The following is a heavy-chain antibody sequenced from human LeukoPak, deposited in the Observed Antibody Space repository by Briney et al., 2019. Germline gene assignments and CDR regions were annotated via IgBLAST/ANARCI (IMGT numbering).Heavy chain of an antibody. J-gene: IGHJ4*02. D-gene: IGHD5/OR15-5a*01. CDR3: ARVSTRDDY. CDR2: INHSGST. V-gene: IGHV4-34*01. CDR1: GGSFSGYY. Sequence: SETLSLTCAVYGGSFSGYYWSWIRQPPGKGLEWIGEINHSGSTNYNLSLKSRVTISVDTSKNQFSLKLSSVTAADTAVYYCARVSTRDDYWGQGTLVTVSS.